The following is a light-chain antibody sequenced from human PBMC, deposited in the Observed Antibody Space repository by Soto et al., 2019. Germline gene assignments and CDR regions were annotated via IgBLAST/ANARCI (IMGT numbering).Light chain of an antibody. V-gene: IGLV2-8*01. CDR2: EVT. CDR1: SSDVGGYNY. CDR3: SSYAASNNFYFV. J-gene: IGLJ3*02. Sequence: QSVLTQRPSGSGSPGQSVTISCTGTSSDVGGYNYVSWYQQYPGRAPKLMIYEVTKRPSGVPDRFSGSKSGNTASLTVSGLQAEDEADYYCSSYAASNNFYFVFGGGTKVTVL.